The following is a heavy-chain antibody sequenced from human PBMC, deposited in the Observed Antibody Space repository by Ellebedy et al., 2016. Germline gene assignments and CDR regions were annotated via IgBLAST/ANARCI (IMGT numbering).Heavy chain of an antibody. J-gene: IGHJ4*02. V-gene: IGHV4-59*01. CDR2: IYYSGST. Sequence: SETLSLTCTVSGVSINNYYWSWIRQTPGKGLEWIGYIYYSGSTYYNPSLKSRVTISTDMSKNQISLKLSSVTAADTAVYYCASVKRDGYIYFDYWGQGTLVTVSS. CDR1: GVSINNYY. CDR3: ASVKRDGYIYFDY. D-gene: IGHD5-24*01.